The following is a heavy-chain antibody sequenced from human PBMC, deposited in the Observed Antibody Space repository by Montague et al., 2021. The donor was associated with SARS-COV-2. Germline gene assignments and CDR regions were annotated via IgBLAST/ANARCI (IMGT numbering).Heavy chain of an antibody. V-gene: IGHV4-34*01. CDR2: INHSGST. CDR1: GGSFSGYY. D-gene: IGHD5-12*01. CDR3: ARGPTNNIGLVATGLDN. Sequence: SETLSLTCAVYGGSFSGYYWNWIRQPPGKGLEWIGEINHSGSTNYNPSLKSRVTISVDTSNNQSSLKLTSVTAADTAVYYCARGPTNNIGLVATGLDNWGQGTLVTVSS. J-gene: IGHJ4*01.